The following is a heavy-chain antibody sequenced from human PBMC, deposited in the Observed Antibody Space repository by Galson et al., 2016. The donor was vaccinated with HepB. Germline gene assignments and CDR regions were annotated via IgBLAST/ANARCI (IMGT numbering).Heavy chain of an antibody. Sequence: CAISGDSVSSNSATWNWIRQSPSRGLEWLGRTYYRSKWYNDDALSVKSRITISPDTSKNQFSLQLNSVTPEDTAVYYCARVRSGYSGYANPYYYGMDVWGQGTTVTVSS. CDR3: ARVRSGYSGYANPYYYGMDV. CDR2: TYYRSKWYN. D-gene: IGHD5-12*01. CDR1: GDSVSSNSAT. J-gene: IGHJ6*02. V-gene: IGHV6-1*01.